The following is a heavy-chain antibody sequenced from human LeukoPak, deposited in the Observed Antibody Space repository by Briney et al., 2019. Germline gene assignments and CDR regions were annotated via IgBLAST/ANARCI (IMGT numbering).Heavy chain of an antibody. Sequence: GASVKVSCKASGGTFSSYAISWVRQAPGQGLEWMGRIIPILGIANYAQKFQGRVTITADKSTSTAYMELSSLRSEDTAVYYCARDAYCSSTSCYLEGGWFDPWGQGTLVTVSS. CDR2: IIPILGIA. CDR3: ARDAYCSSTSCYLEGGWFDP. V-gene: IGHV1-69*04. CDR1: GGTFSSYA. D-gene: IGHD2-2*01. J-gene: IGHJ5*02.